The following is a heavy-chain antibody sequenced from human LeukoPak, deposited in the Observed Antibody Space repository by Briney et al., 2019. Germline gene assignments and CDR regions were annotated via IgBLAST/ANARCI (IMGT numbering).Heavy chain of an antibody. CDR2: VYYSGNT. V-gene: IGHV4-59*01. J-gene: IGHJ4*02. Sequence: PSETLSLTCTVSGGSISSYYWSWIRQPPGKGLEWIGYVYYSGNTNYNPSLKSRVTISVDTSKNQFSLKLTSVTAADTAVYYCARDTGYCSGGSCYPNYFDYWGPGTLVTVSS. CDR1: GGSISSYY. D-gene: IGHD2-15*01. CDR3: ARDTGYCSGGSCYPNYFDY.